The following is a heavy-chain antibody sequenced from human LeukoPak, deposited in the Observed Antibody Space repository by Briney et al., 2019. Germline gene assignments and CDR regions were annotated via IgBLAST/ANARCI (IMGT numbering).Heavy chain of an antibody. CDR1: GFTFSSYA. D-gene: IGHD2-2*01. CDR2: ISGSGGST. Sequence: TGGSLRLSCAASGFTFSSYAMSWVRQAPGKGLEWVSAISGSGGSTYYADSVKGRFTISRDNSKNTLYLQMNSLRAEDTAVYYCAKYLRDPSSPDIVVVPAAGGGAFDIWGQGTMVTVSS. J-gene: IGHJ3*02. CDR3: AKYLRDPSSPDIVVVPAAGGGAFDI. V-gene: IGHV3-23*01.